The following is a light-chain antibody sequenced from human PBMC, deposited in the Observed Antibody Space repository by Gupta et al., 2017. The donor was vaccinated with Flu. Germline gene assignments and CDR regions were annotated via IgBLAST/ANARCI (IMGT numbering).Light chain of an antibody. CDR2: KGS. J-gene: IGKJ1*01. CDR1: QGLVYRDGHSY. Sequence: FTLGKASSICCSSSQGLVYRDGHSYFNWFHQKPGQSPRLLIYKGSCRDSGVPDRISGSGSGPDFTLRISSVEAEDFGVYCCTQGKHWPPTFGQGTKVEIK. CDR3: TQGKHWPPT. V-gene: IGKV2-30*01.